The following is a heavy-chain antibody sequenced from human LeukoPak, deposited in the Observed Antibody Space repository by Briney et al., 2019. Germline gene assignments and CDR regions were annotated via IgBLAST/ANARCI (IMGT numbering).Heavy chain of an antibody. J-gene: IGHJ4*02. Sequence: GGSLRLSCAASGFTFSSYAMSWVRQAPGKGLEWVSVIYSGGSTYYADSVKGRFTISRDNSKNTLFLQMNSLRAEDTAVYYCARDAAGQTLDYWGQGSLVTVSS. CDR1: GFTFSSYA. CDR3: ARDAAGQTLDY. CDR2: IYSGGST. D-gene: IGHD6-13*01. V-gene: IGHV3-66*01.